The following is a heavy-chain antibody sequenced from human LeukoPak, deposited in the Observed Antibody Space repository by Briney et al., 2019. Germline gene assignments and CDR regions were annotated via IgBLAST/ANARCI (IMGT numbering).Heavy chain of an antibody. D-gene: IGHD2-2*01. CDR3: ARDRGYCSSTSCPMDV. CDR1: GGTFSSYA. J-gene: IGHJ6*03. Sequence: SVKVSCKASGGTFSSYAISWVRQAPGQGLEWMGRIIPIFGTANYAQKFQGRVTITTDESTSTAYMELSSLRSEDTAVYYCARDRGYCSSTSCPMDVWGKGTTVTVSS. V-gene: IGHV1-69*05. CDR2: IIPIFGTA.